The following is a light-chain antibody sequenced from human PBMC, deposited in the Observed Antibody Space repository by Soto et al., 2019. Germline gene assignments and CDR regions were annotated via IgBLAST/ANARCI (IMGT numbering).Light chain of an antibody. CDR1: QSLVHSNGYNY. V-gene: IGKV2-28*01. CDR3: MQTLQTRT. J-gene: IGKJ1*01. CDR2: MGS. Sequence: DIVVTQSPLFLPVTPGEPASISCRSSQSLVHSNGYNYLDWYLQKPGQSPQVLIYMGSNRASGVPDRFSGSGSGTDFTLKISRVGAEDVGVYYCMQTLQTRTFGQGTKVEI.